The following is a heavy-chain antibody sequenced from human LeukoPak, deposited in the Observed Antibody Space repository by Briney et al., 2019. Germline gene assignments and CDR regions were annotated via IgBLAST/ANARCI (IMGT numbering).Heavy chain of an antibody. CDR1: GYTFTGYY. CDR2: INPNSGGT. Sequence: ASVKASCKAAGYTFTGYYMFWVRQAPGQGLEWMGRINPNSGGTNYAQKFQGRVTMTRDTSISTAYMELSRLRSDDTAVYYCARGYCSGGSCYSVENWFDPWGQGTLVTVSP. J-gene: IGHJ5*02. V-gene: IGHV1-2*06. CDR3: ARGYCSGGSCYSVENWFDP. D-gene: IGHD2-15*01.